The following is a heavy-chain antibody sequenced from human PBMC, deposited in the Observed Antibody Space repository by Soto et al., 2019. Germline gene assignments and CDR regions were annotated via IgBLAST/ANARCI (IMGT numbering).Heavy chain of an antibody. CDR3: ARDLITMVRGVIITQYYYYGMDV. D-gene: IGHD3-10*01. Sequence: SVKVSCKASGGTFSSYAISWVRQAPGQGLEWMGGIIPIFGTANYAQKFQGRVTITADESTSAAYMELSSLRSEGTAVYYCARDLITMVRGVIITQYYYYGMDVWGQGTTVTVSS. CDR1: GGTFSSYA. V-gene: IGHV1-69*13. CDR2: IIPIFGTA. J-gene: IGHJ6*02.